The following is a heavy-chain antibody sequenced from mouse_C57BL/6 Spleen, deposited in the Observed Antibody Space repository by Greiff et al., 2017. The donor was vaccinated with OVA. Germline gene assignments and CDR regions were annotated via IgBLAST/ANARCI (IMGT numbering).Heavy chain of an antibody. CDR1: GYTFTTYP. V-gene: IGHV1-47*01. CDR2: FHPYNDDT. CDR3: ARGAYYNYEGYFDY. J-gene: IGHJ2*01. D-gene: IGHD2-14*01. Sequence: VQLVESGAELVKPGASVKMSCKASGYTFTTYPIEWMKQNHGKSLEWIGNFHPYNDDTKYNEKFKGKATLTVEKSSSTVYLELSRLTSDDSAVYYCARGAYYNYEGYFDYWGKGTTLTVSS.